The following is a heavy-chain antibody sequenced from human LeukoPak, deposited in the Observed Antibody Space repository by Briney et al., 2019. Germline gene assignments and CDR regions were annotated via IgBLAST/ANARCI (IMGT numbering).Heavy chain of an antibody. J-gene: IGHJ4*02. CDR3: TRAVGLGPGAHFDQ. D-gene: IGHD1-26*01. CDR2: IPTSGISV. V-gene: IGHV3-11*01. Sequence: GGSLRLSCAASGFSFSRYYMSWVRHTPGKALEWISYIPTSGISVQYADSVRGRFTASRDDAKNPLHLQMDSLRVEDTAVYYCTRAVGLGPGAHFDQWGQGALVIVSS. CDR1: GFSFSRYY.